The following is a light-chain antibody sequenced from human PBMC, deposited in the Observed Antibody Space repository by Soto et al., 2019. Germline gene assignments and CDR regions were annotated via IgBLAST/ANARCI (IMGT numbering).Light chain of an antibody. J-gene: IGKJ4*01. CDR2: GAS. CDR1: QSVGSS. CDR3: QQYNNWLS. V-gene: IGKV3-15*01. Sequence: EIVMTQSPATLSVSPEERATLSCRASQSVGSSLAWYQQKRGQAPRLLIHGASTRATGIPARFSGSGSGTEFTLTISSLQSEDFAVYYCQQYNNWLSFGGGTKVEIK.